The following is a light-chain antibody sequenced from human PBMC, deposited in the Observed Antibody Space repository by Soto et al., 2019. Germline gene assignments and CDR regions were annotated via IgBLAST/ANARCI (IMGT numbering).Light chain of an antibody. CDR3: QAWDRSTANVV. Sequence: SYELTQPPSVSVSPGQTASITCSGDKLGDKYACWYQQKPGQSPVLVIYQDRKRPSGIPERFSGSNSGNTATLTISGTQAMDEADYYCQAWDRSTANVVFGGGTKLTVL. CDR1: KLGDKY. CDR2: QDR. V-gene: IGLV3-1*01. J-gene: IGLJ2*01.